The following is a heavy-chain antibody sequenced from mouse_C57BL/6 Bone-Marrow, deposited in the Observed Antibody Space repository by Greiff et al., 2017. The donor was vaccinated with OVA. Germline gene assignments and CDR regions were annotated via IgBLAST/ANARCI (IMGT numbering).Heavy chain of an antibody. J-gene: IGHJ2*01. V-gene: IGHV14-4*01. CDR3: TTHYFDD. CDR2: IDPENGDT. CDR1: GFNIKDDY. Sequence: EVQLQQSGAELVRPGASVKLSCTASGFNIKDDYMHWVKQRPEQGLEWIGWIDPENGDTEYASKFQGKATITADTSSNTAYLQLSSLTSEDTAVYYCTTHYFDDWGQGTTLTVAS.